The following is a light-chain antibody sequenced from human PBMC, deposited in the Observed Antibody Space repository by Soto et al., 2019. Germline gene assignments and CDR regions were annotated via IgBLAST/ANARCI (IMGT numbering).Light chain of an antibody. CDR3: QQYGDTPPNA. Sequence: DIVLTQSPGTLSLSPGERATLSCRASQTIISNYLAWYQQKPGQAPRVLIHGASSRATGIPDRFSGSGSGTDFTLTINRLEPEDFAVYFCQQYGDTPPNAFGQGTMVEIK. V-gene: IGKV3-20*01. J-gene: IGKJ2*01. CDR1: QTIISNY. CDR2: GAS.